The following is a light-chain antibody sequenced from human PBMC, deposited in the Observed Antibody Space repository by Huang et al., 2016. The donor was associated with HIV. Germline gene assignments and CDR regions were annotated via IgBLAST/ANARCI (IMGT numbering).Light chain of an antibody. CDR2: WES. V-gene: IGKV4-1*01. J-gene: IGKJ4*01. CDR1: QSVLYSSNNKNY. CDR3: QQYYNLPLT. Sequence: DIVMTQSPDSLAVSLGGRATINCKSSQSVLYSSNNKNYLAWYQQKPGQPPKRLIYWESTRESGVPDRFSGSGSGTDFTLTISSLQAEDVAVYYCQQYYNLPLTFGGGTKVEIK.